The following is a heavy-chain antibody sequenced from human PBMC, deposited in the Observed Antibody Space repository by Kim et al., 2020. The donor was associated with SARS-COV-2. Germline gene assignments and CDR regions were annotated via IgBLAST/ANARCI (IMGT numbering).Heavy chain of an antibody. D-gene: IGHD3-3*01. J-gene: IGHJ6*02. V-gene: IGHV3-7*03. CDR3: ARDPDHLRRFYGKDV. Sequence: DSAGGRFTISRDNAKHSLCLQMSSLRAEDTAVYYCARDPDHLRRFYGKDVWGQGTTVTVSS.